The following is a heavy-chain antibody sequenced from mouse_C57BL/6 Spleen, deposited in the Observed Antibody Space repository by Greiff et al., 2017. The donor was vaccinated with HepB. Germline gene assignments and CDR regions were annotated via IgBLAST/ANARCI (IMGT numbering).Heavy chain of an antibody. V-gene: IGHV1-50*01. CDR2: IDPSDSYT. CDR3: ARPYYDSPFDD. Sequence: QVQLQQPGAELVKPGASVKLSCKASGYTFTSYWMQWVKQRPGQGLEWIGEIDPSDSYTNYNQKFKGKATLTVDTSSSTAYMQLSSLTSEDSAVYYCARPYYDSPFDDWGQGTTLTVSS. CDR1: GYTFTSYW. J-gene: IGHJ2*01. D-gene: IGHD2-4*01.